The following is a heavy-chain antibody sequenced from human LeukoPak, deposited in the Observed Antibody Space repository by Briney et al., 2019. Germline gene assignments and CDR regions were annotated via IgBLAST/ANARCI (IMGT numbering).Heavy chain of an antibody. CDR1: GYTFTGYY. CDR2: INPNSGGT. CDR3: ARDYCGGDCDFGTFDY. D-gene: IGHD2-21*02. Sequence: ASVKVSCKASGYTFTGYYMHWVRQAPGQGLEWVGWINPNSGGTNYAQKFQGRVTMTRDTSISTAYMELSRLRSDDTAVYYCARDYCGGDCDFGTFDYWGQGTLVTVSS. J-gene: IGHJ4*02. V-gene: IGHV1-2*02.